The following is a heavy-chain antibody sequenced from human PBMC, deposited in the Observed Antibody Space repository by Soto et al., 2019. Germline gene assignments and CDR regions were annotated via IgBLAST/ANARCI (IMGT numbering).Heavy chain of an antibody. D-gene: IGHD3-10*01. V-gene: IGHV4-59*08. J-gene: IGHJ4*02. Sequence: SETLSLTCTVSYASINNYHWTWIRQPPGKGLEWIAYIYYTGITNFNPSLKSRVTISMDTSKNQFSLKLRSVTAADTAVYYCATLRGLGEVSRYXDYWCQGLMVTGSS. CDR3: ATLRGLGEVSRYXDY. CDR2: IYYTGIT. CDR1: YASINNYH.